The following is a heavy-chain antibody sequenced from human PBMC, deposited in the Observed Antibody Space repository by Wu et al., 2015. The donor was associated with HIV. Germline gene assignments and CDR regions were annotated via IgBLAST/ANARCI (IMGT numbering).Heavy chain of an antibody. CDR3: ARQRAYTSGWYIYDN. CDR2: MNPNSGNT. D-gene: IGHD6-19*01. CDR1: GYTFSSYD. V-gene: IGHV1-8*01. Sequence: QVQLVQSGAEVKKPGASVTVSCKASGYTFSSYDINWVRQATGQGLEWMGWMNPNSGNTGYAQKFQGRVTMTRDTSISTAYMELSSLRSEDTAVYYCARQRAYTSGWYIYDNWGQGTLVTVSS. J-gene: IGHJ4*02.